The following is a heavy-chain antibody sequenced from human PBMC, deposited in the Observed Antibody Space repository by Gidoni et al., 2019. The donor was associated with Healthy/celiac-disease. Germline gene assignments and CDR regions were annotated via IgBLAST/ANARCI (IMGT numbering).Heavy chain of an antibody. CDR3: AKSGVHAGYSSSWYVDY. J-gene: IGHJ4*02. V-gene: IGHV3-9*01. D-gene: IGHD6-13*01. CDR1: GFTFADDA. Sequence: EVQLVESGGGLVPPGRSLRLSCAASGFTFADDAMHWVRQAPGKGLEWVSGISWNSGSIGYADSVKGRFTISRDNAKNSLYLQMNSLRAEDTALYYCAKSGVHAGYSSSWYVDYWGQGTLVTVSS. CDR2: ISWNSGSI.